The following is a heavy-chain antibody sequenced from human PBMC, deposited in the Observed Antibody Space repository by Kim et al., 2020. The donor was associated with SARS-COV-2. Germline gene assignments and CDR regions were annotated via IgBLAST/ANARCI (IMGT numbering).Heavy chain of an antibody. Sequence: SETLSLTCSVSGGSISVSNFFWVCFRQPPGKGLEWIASLYYNGGTYYNPSLKSRVTISGDTSKNQFSLTLSSVTAADTAVYYCARREEFSGYDGDYYFYGMDVWGQGTTVIVSS. D-gene: IGHD5-12*01. CDR1: GGSISVSNFF. CDR2: LYYNGGT. V-gene: IGHV4-39*01. J-gene: IGHJ6*02. CDR3: ARREEFSGYDGDYYFYGMDV.